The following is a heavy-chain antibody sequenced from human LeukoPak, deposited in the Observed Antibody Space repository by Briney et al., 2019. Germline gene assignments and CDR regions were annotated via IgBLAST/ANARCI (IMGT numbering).Heavy chain of an antibody. CDR3: ARETRGLAAAGTVNWFDP. CDR2: VYYRGTT. CDR1: GVSITTYY. Sequence: SETLSLTCTVSGVSITTYYWSWIRQPPGKGLEWIGYVYYRGTTNYNPSLKSRVTMSVDTSENQFSLKLNSVTAADTAVYYCARETRGLAAAGTVNWFDPWGQGTLVTVSS. J-gene: IGHJ5*02. D-gene: IGHD6-13*01. V-gene: IGHV4-59*01.